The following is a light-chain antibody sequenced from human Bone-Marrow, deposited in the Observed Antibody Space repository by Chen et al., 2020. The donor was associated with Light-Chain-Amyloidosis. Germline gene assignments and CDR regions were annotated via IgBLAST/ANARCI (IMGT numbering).Light chain of an antibody. J-gene: IGLJ3*02. CDR3: QVWDGSTDHPA. Sequence: YVLTQPPSVSVAPGETATIPCGGNNSGSKNVHWYQQRPGQAPVVVVYDDNDRPSGVPERFSGSNSGNTATLTINRVEAGDEADFYCQVWDGSTDHPAFGVGTKLTVL. CDR2: DDN. V-gene: IGLV3-21*02. CDR1: NSGSKN.